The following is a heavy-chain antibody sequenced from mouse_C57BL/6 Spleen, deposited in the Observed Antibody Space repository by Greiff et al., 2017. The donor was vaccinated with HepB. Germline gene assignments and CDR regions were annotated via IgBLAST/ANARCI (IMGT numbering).Heavy chain of an antibody. CDR2: IDPSDSYT. J-gene: IGHJ2*01. D-gene: IGHD3-2*02. CDR3: ARYGSGYSFDY. Sequence: QVQLQQPGAELVMPGASVKLSCKASGYTFTSYWMHWVKQRPGQGLEWIGEIDPSDSYTNYNQKFKGKSTLTVDKSSSTAYMQLSSLTSEDSAVYYCARYGSGYSFDYWGQGTTLTVSS. CDR1: GYTFTSYW. V-gene: IGHV1-69*01.